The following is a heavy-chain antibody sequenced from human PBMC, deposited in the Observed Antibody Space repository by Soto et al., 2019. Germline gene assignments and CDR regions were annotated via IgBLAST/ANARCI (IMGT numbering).Heavy chain of an antibody. CDR3: ARQIYDSDTGPNFQYYFDS. CDR1: GYSFAGYW. V-gene: IGHV5-10-1*01. J-gene: IGHJ4*02. CDR2: IDPSDSQT. Sequence: GESLKISCKGSGYSFAGYWITWVRQKPGKGLEWMGRIDPSDSQTYYSPSFRGHVTISATKSITTVFLQWSSLRASDAAMYYCARQIYDSDTGPNFQYYFDSWGQGTPVTVSS. D-gene: IGHD3-22*01.